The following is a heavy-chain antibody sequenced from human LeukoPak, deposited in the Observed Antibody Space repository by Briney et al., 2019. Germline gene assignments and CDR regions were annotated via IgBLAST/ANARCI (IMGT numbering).Heavy chain of an antibody. V-gene: IGHV3-30-3*01. CDR1: GFTFSNYS. D-gene: IGHD2-2*01. J-gene: IGHJ4*02. CDR3: ARDPDIVVVPAASLPTN. Sequence: PGRSLRLSCAASGFTFSNYSIHWVRQAPGKGLEWVAVISYDGSNKYYADSAKGRFTISRDNSKNTLYLQMNSLRAEDTAVYYCARDPDIVVVPAASLPTNWGQGTLVTVSS. CDR2: ISYDGSNK.